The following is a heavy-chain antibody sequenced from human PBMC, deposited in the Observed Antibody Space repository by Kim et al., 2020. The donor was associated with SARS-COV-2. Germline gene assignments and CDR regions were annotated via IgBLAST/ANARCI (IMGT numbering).Heavy chain of an antibody. D-gene: IGHD6-13*01. CDR1: GGSISSYY. J-gene: IGHJ4*02. Sequence: SETLSLTCTVSGGSISSYYWSWIRQPPGKGLEWIGYIYYSGSTNYNPSLKSRVTISVDTSKNQFSLKLSSVTAADTAVYYCAREGYSSSWSYFDYWGQGTLVTVSS. CDR3: AREGYSSSWSYFDY. CDR2: IYYSGST. V-gene: IGHV4-59*13.